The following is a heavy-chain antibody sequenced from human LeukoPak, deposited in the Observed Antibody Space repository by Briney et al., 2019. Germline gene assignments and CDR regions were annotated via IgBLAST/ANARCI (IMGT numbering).Heavy chain of an antibody. Sequence: AGSLRLSCAASGFTVSNSYMNWVRQAPAQGREWVSLTYSAGFTYYPDSVKRRFTITRDIAKNTVFLQMNSLRVEDTAVYYCARGGGHQPTYYQYPDVWGKGTTVTVSS. J-gene: IGHJ6*03. CDR3: ARGGGHQPTYYQYPDV. CDR2: TYSAGFT. V-gene: IGHV3-53*01. CDR1: GFTVSNSY. D-gene: IGHD1-14*01.